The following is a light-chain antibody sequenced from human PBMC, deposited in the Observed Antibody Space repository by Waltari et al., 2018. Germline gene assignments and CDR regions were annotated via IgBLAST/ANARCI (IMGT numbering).Light chain of an antibody. CDR1: NSHIGTNN. CDR3: VSWDDSLNGWV. CDR2: TSN. J-gene: IGLJ3*02. V-gene: IGLV1-44*01. Sequence: QSLLTQPPSTSGTPGQRVSISCSGTNSHIGTNNVNWYQQVPGTAPKLLIYTSNQRPSGFPDRFSGSQSGTSASLAITGLQPEDEGDYYCVSWDDSLNGWVFGGGTKLTVL.